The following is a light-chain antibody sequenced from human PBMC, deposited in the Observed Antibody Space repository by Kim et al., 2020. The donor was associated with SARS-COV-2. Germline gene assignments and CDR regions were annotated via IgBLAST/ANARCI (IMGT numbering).Light chain of an antibody. J-gene: IGKJ3*01. CDR3: QQRTNWRFT. CDR2: DAS. CDR1: QSVSSY. V-gene: IGKV3-11*01. Sequence: EIVLTQSPATLSLSPGERATLSCRASQSVSSYLAWYQQKPGQAPRLLIYDASNRATGIPARFSGSGSGTDFTLTISSLEPEDFAVYHCQQRTNWRFTFGPGTKVDIK.